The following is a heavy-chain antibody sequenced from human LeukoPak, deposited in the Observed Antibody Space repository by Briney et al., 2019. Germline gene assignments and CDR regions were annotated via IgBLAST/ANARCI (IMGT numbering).Heavy chain of an antibody. CDR3: ANTHFRDN. CDR2: ISSTGSHI. J-gene: IGHJ4*02. D-gene: IGHD3-3*02. Sequence: PGGSLRLSCAASGFSLISYNMNWVRQAPGKGLEWVSSISSTGSHIYYADSVKGRFTISRDNAKNSLYLQMNSLRADDTAVYYCANTHFRDNWGQGTLITVSS. V-gene: IGHV3-21*04. CDR1: GFSLISYN.